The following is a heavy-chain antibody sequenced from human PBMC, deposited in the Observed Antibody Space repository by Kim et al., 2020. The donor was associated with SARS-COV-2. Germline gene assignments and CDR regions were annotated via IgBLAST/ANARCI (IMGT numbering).Heavy chain of an antibody. Sequence: GGSLRLSCAASGFTFSSYEMNWVRQAPGKGLEWVSYISSSGSTIYYADSVKGRFTISRDNAKNSLYLQMNSLRAEDTAVYYCARDEEVAGLTSWGQGTLVTVSS. CDR1: GFTFSSYE. V-gene: IGHV3-48*03. CDR2: ISSSGSTI. D-gene: IGHD6-19*01. J-gene: IGHJ4*02. CDR3: ARDEEVAGLTS.